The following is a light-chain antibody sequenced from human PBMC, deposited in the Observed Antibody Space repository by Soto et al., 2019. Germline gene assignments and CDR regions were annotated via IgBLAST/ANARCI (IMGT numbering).Light chain of an antibody. CDR3: QQYRNWPPLA. J-gene: IGKJ5*01. CDR2: GAS. Sequence: RGTPNLSSKTSQSVSSSLSWYQQKPGQAPRNLIHGASTRANGIPARFSGSGSGTEFSLTISSLQSEDFAVSYCQQYRNWPPLAFGQGTRLEIK. V-gene: IGKV3-15*01. CDR1: QSVSSS.